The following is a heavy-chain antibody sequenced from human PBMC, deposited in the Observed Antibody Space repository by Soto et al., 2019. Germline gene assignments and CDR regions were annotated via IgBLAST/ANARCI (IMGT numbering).Heavy chain of an antibody. Sequence: TLSLTCAVSGGSISSGGYSWSWIRQPPGKGLEWIGYIYHSGSTYYNPSLKSRVTISVDRSKNQFSLKLSSVTAADTGVYYGERKLGKLLVYSFDFWGKGRAVPVS. CDR2: IYHSGST. D-gene: IGHD3-16*01. CDR1: GGSISSGGYS. CDR3: ERKLGKLLVYSFDF. V-gene: IGHV4-30-2*01. J-gene: IGHJ6*03.